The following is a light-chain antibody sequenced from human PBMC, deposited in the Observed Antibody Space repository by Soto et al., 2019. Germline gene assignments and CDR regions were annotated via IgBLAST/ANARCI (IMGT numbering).Light chain of an antibody. CDR3: QQYGSSPLT. J-gene: IGKJ4*01. CDR2: GAS. V-gene: IGKV3-20*01. Sequence: VRTQSPATLSVSSGDRGTLACRASQSINSNLAWYQQQPGQAPRLLIYGASTRATALPDRFSGSGSGSDFTLTISRLEPEEFAVYYCQQYGSSPLTYGGGTKVEIK. CDR1: QSINSN.